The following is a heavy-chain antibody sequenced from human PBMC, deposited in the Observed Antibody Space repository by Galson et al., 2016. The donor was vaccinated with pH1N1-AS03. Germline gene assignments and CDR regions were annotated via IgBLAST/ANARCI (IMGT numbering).Heavy chain of an antibody. Sequence: SVKVSCKASDYTFGIGWVRQAPGQGLEWMGWISTYNGNTKNAQKFQGRVTMTTDTSTSTAYMERRNLRSDDTAVYYCGGGTSDAFDIWGQGTMVIVSS. CDR3: GGGTSDAFDI. J-gene: IGHJ3*02. D-gene: IGHD1-1*01. CDR2: ISTYNGNT. V-gene: IGHV1-18*01. CDR1: DYTFG.